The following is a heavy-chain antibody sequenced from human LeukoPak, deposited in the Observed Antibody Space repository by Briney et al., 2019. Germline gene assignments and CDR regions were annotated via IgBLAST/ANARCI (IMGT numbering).Heavy chain of an antibody. CDR1: GFIFSSSA. CDR3: AKSSRREYSYGDCFDY. CDR2: ISGGGDDT. Sequence: GGSLRLSCAVSGFIFSSSAMSWVRQAPGKGLEWVSAISGGGDDTSYADSARGRFTVSRDNSKNTLYLQMNSPRAEDTAVYYCAKSSRREYSYGDCFDYWGQGTLVTVSS. J-gene: IGHJ4*02. D-gene: IGHD2/OR15-2a*01. V-gene: IGHV3-23*01.